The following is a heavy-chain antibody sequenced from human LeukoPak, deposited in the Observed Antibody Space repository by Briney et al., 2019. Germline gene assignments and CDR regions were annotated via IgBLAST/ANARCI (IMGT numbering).Heavy chain of an antibody. CDR1: GYTFTSYG. V-gene: IGHV1-18*01. CDR2: ISAYNGNT. D-gene: IGHD4-11*01. J-gene: IGHJ3*02. CDR3: ARGNDYSNPWFPKYAFDI. Sequence: ASVKVSCKASGYTFTSYGISWVRQAPGQGLEWMGWISAYNGNTNYAQKLQGRVTMTTDTSTSTAYMELRSLRSDDTAVYYCARGNDYSNPWFPKYAFDIWGQGTMVTVSS.